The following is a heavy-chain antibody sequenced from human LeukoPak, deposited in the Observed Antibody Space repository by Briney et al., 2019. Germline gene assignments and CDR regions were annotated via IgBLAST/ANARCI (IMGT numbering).Heavy chain of an antibody. CDR1: GGSISSGGYS. D-gene: IGHD4-11*01. Sequence: SETLSLTCAVSGGSISSGGYSWSWIRQPPGKGLEWIGYIYHSGSTYYNPSLKSRVTISVDRSKNQFSLRLSSVTAADTAVYYCARGTTVTRALDYWGQGTLATVSS. CDR3: ARGTTVTRALDY. CDR2: IYHSGST. J-gene: IGHJ4*02. V-gene: IGHV4-30-2*01.